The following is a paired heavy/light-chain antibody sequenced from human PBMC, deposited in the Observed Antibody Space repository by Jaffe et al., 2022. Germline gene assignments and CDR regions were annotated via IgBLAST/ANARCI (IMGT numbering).Light chain of an antibody. Sequence: EIVMTQSPATLSVSPGERATLSCRASQSVNSNLAWYQQKPGQAPRLLIYGASTRATGIPARFSGSGSGTEFTLTISSLQSEDFAVFYCQQYSNWPPLTFGGGTKVEIK. CDR2: GAS. V-gene: IGKV3-15*01. J-gene: IGKJ4*01. CDR1: QSVNSN. CDR3: QQYSNWPPLT.
Heavy chain of an antibody. Sequence: EVQLVESGGGLVQPGGSLRLSCAASGFTFSSYEMNWVRQAPGKGLEWVSYISSGGSTIYYADSVKGRFTISRDNTKNSVYLQMNSLRAEDTAVYYCARDTFGSGSYLVDWGQGTLVTVSS. CDR3: ARDTFGSGSYLVD. V-gene: IGHV3-48*03. D-gene: IGHD3-10*01. CDR1: GFTFSSYE. CDR2: ISSGGSTI. J-gene: IGHJ4*02.